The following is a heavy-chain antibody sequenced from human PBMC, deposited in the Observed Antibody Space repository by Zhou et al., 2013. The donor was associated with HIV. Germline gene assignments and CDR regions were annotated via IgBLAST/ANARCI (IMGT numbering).Heavy chain of an antibody. CDR2: IYTSGST. CDR1: GGSISSYY. J-gene: IGHJ4*02. Sequence: QVQLQESGPGLVKPSETLSLTCTVSGGSISSYYWSWIRQPPGKGLEWIGYIYTSGSTNYNPSLKSRVTISVDTSKNQFSLKLSSVTAADTAVYYCARVVWGYFDYWGQGTLVTVSS. CDR3: ARVVWGYFDY. V-gene: IGHV4-4*09. D-gene: IGHD2-8*01.